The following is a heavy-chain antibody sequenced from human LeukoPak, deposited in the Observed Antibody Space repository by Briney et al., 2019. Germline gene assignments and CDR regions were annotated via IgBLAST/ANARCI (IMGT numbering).Heavy chain of an antibody. J-gene: IGHJ6*02. Sequence: SETLSLTCTVSGGSISSYYWSWIRRPPGKGLEWIGYIYYSGSTNYNPSLKSRVTISVDTSKNQFSLKLSSVTAADTAVYYCARGLDSDYYGMDVWGQGTTVTVSS. CDR2: IYYSGST. D-gene: IGHD3-16*01. CDR1: GGSISSYY. V-gene: IGHV4-59*01. CDR3: ARGLDSDYYGMDV.